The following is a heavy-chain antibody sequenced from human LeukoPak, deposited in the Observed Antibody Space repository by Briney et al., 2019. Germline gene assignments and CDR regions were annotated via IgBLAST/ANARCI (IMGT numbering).Heavy chain of an antibody. CDR2: IYYSGST. D-gene: IGHD6-13*01. V-gene: IGHV4-39*07. J-gene: IGHJ6*02. CDR1: GGSISSSSYY. Sequence: SETLSLTCTVSGGSISSSSYYWGWIRQPPGKGLEWIGSIYYSGSTYYNPSLKSRVTISVDTSKNQFSLKLSSVTAADTAVYYCARDQVAAAFYYYGMDVWGQGTTVTVSS. CDR3: ARDQVAAAFYYYGMDV.